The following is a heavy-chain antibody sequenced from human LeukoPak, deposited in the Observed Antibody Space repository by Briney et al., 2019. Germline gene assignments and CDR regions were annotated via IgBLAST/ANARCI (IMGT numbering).Heavy chain of an antibody. CDR2: IYTSGST. V-gene: IGHV4-4*07. CDR1: GGSISSYY. D-gene: IGHD6-13*01. CDR3: ARDRRSIAAAGNWYFDY. Sequence: PSETLSLTCTVSGGSISSYYWSWIRQPAGKGLEWIGRIYTSGSTNYNPSLKSRVTMSVDTSKNQFSLKLSSVTAADTAVYYCARDRRSIAAAGNWYFDYWGQGTLVTVSS. J-gene: IGHJ4*02.